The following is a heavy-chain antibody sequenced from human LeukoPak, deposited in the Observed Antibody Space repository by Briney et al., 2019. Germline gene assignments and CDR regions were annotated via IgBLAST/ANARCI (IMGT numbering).Heavy chain of an antibody. J-gene: IGHJ1*01. CDR1: GGSISSGSYY. Sequence: SETLSLTCTVSGGSISSGSYYWSWIRQPAGQGLEYIGRMYTSGSTNYNPSLKSRVTISVDTSKNQFSLKLRSVTAADTAVYYCARVVQSTDSSGFYLPEYFQHWGQGTLVTVSS. D-gene: IGHD3-22*01. CDR2: MYTSGST. V-gene: IGHV4-61*02. CDR3: ARVVQSTDSSGFYLPEYFQH.